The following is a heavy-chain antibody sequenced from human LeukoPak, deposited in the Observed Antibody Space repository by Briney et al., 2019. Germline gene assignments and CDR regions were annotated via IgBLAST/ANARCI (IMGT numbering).Heavy chain of an antibody. V-gene: IGHV3-66*01. CDR3: ARDQESGYYGSGRGFDY. Sequence: GGSLRLSCAASGFTVSSNYMSWVRQAPGKGLEWVSVIYSGGSTYYADSVKGRFTISRDNSKNTLYLQMNSLRAEDTAVYYCARDQESGYYGSGRGFDYWGQGTLVTVSS. J-gene: IGHJ4*02. CDR2: IYSGGST. D-gene: IGHD3-10*01. CDR1: GFTVSSNY.